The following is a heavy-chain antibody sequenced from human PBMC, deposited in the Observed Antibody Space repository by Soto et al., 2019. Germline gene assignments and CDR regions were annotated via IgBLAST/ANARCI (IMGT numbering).Heavy chain of an antibody. CDR1: GFIFSSYA. D-gene: IGHD1-7*01. J-gene: IGHJ4*02. Sequence: GGSLRLSCAASGFIFSSYAMSWVRQAPGKGLEWVSAISGSGGSTYYAASVKGRFTISRDNSKNTLYLDMNSLRTEDTALYYCAKDVDWKYVNFDYWGQGTLVTVSS. CDR3: AKDVDWKYVNFDY. V-gene: IGHV3-23*01. CDR2: ISGSGGST.